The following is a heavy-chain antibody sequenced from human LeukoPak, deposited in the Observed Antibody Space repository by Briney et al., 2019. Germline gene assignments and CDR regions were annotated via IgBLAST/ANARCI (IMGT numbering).Heavy chain of an antibody. Sequence: TGESLKISCKGSGYIFTNYWIGWVRQMPGKGLEWMGIIYPSDSDTRYSPSFQGQVTISADRSISTAYLHWSSLKASDTAMYYCARQGAGYYDFLTAYYHTDTSFDYWGQGTLVTVSS. J-gene: IGHJ4*02. CDR3: ARQGAGYYDFLTAYYHTDTSFDY. V-gene: IGHV5-51*01. CDR1: GYIFTNYW. CDR2: IYPSDSDT. D-gene: IGHD3-9*01.